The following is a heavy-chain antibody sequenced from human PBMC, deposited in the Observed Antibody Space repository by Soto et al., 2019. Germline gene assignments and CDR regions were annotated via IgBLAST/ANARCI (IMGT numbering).Heavy chain of an antibody. D-gene: IGHD1-1*01. J-gene: IGHJ4*02. Sequence: EVQLLDSGGGLVQPGGSLRLSCAASGFTFSSYAMSWVRPAPGQGLEWVSSISGRGGSTYYSYSLKGRCTISRVNDKSTLYLQRNSLRAEDTAVSYRAPGTSNFDAWGQGTLVTVSS. V-gene: IGHV3-23*01. CDR3: APGTSNFDA. CDR2: ISGRGGST. CDR1: GFTFSSYA.